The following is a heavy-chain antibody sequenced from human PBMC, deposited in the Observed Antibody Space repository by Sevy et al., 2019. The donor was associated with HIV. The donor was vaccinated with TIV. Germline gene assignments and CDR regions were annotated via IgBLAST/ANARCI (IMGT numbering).Heavy chain of an antibody. CDR3: ARGYGSLDY. D-gene: IGHD2-15*01. CDR1: GYTFTSYH. Sequence: ASVKVSCRASGYTFTSYHMHWVRQAPGKGLEWMGIINPSGGSTNYAQKFQGRVTMTRDKSTSTVYMELSSLKFVDTAVYFCARGYGSLDYWGPGTPVTVSS. V-gene: IGHV1-46*01. CDR2: INPSGGST. J-gene: IGHJ4*02.